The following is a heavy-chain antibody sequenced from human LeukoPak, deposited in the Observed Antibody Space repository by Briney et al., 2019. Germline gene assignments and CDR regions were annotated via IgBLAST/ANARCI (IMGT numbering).Heavy chain of an antibody. CDR3: AREGEWLSYYFVL. V-gene: IGHV1-2*06. J-gene: IGHJ4*02. CDR2: INPNSGGT. CDR1: GYTLTGYY. Sequence: ASVKVSCKASGYTLTGYYMHLVRQAPGQGLEWMGRINPNSGGTNYAQKFQGRVTMTRDTSISTAYMELSRLRSDDTAVYYCAREGEWLSYYFVLWGQGTLVTVSS. D-gene: IGHD3-3*01.